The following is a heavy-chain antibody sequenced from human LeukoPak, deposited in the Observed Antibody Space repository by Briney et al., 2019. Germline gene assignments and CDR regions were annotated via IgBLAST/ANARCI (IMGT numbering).Heavy chain of an antibody. J-gene: IGHJ4*02. CDR1: GDTFTNYG. CDR2: ITVDNGNT. Sequence: ASVKVSCKASGDTFTNYGVSWGRQAPGQGLEWMGWITVDNGNTHYAQNFQCRATMTTDTSTSTVYMELRSLRSADTAVYYCARGAGYDYVWKSYRYYDFWGQGTLVTVSS. V-gene: IGHV1-18*01. D-gene: IGHD3-16*02. CDR3: ARGAGYDYVWKSYRYYDF.